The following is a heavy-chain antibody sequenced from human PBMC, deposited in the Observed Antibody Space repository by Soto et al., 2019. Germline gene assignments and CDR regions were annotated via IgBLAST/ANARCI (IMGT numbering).Heavy chain of an antibody. CDR2: IWNDGSNK. CDR1: GFSFSNYG. J-gene: IGHJ6*02. V-gene: IGHV3-33*01. D-gene: IGHD2-2*01. Sequence: PGGSLRLSCAASGFSFSNYGMYWVRQAPGKGLEWVAVIWNDGSNKYYADSVKGRSTISRDNSKNTLYLQMNSLRAEDTAVYYCVRALANDCSSTSCYPYGMDVWGQGTTVTVSS. CDR3: VRALANDCSSTSCYPYGMDV.